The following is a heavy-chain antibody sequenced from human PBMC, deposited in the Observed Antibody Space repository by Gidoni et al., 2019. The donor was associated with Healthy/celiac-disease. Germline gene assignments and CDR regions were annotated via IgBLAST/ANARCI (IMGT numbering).Heavy chain of an antibody. CDR3: ARDRPIPSTSDSSGYYNDY. CDR2: NSSSSSTI. CDR1: GFTFSSYS. Sequence: EVQLVESGGGLVQPGGSLRLSCAASGFTFSSYSMHWVRQAPGKGLEWVSYNSSSSSTIYYADAVKGRFTISRDNAKNSLYLQMNSLRAEDTAVYYCARDRPIPSTSDSSGYYNDYWGQGTLVTVSS. D-gene: IGHD3-22*01. J-gene: IGHJ4*02. V-gene: IGHV3-48*01.